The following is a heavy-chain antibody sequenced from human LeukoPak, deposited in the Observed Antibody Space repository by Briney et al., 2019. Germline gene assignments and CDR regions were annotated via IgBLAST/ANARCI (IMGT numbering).Heavy chain of an antibody. CDR1: GFTFTSYG. Sequence: GRSLRLACAASGFTFTSYGMHWVRQAPGKGLEWVAVIWYDGSNKYYADSVKGRFTIYSDTSTHTLFLHMDSLRAEDTAVYSCARDGYNVAFDIWGQGTMVTVSS. D-gene: IGHD1-14*01. CDR3: ARDGYNVAFDI. J-gene: IGHJ3*02. V-gene: IGHV3-33*02. CDR2: IWYDGSNK.